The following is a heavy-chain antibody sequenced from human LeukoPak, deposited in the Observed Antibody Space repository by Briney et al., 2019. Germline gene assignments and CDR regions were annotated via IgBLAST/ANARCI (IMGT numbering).Heavy chain of an antibody. CDR1: GGTFSSYA. J-gene: IGHJ6*04. CDR2: IIPIFGTA. Sequence: SVKVSCKASGGTFSSYAISWVRQAPGQGLEWMGGIIPIFGTANYAQKFQGRVTIAADESTSTAYMELSSLRSEDTAVYYCASVYYDILTGYYPPDYYYGMDVWGKGTTATVSS. CDR3: ASVYYDILTGYYPPDYYYGMDV. D-gene: IGHD3-9*01. V-gene: IGHV1-69*01.